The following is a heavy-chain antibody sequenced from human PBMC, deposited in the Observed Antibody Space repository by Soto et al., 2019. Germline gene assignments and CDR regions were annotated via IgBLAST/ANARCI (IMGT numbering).Heavy chain of an antibody. CDR3: ARHSFEYSSSSGYYYGMDV. V-gene: IGHV5-51*01. D-gene: IGHD6-6*01. CDR1: GYIFTSYW. J-gene: IGHJ6*02. Sequence: GESLKISCNGSGYIFTSYWIGWVRQMPGKGLEWMGIIYPGDSDTRYSPSFQGQVTISADKSISTAYLQWSSLKASDTAMYYCARHSFEYSSSSGYYYGMDVWGQGTTVTVSS. CDR2: IYPGDSDT.